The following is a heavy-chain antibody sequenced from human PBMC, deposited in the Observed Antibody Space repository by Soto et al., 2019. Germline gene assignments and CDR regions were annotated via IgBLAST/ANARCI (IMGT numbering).Heavy chain of an antibody. D-gene: IGHD3-10*01. CDR2: IDKVGTDS. Sequence: EVQLVESGGGLVQPGGSLRLSCAASEFTFSGRSVPWVRQAPGKGLVWVSGIDKVGTDSTYASSVKGRFTSSRDNAKNTVYLQVNSLRVEDTAVYYCARGWFGPDVWGKGTTVTVSS. J-gene: IGHJ6*03. CDR3: ARGWFGPDV. V-gene: IGHV3-74*01. CDR1: EFTFSGRS.